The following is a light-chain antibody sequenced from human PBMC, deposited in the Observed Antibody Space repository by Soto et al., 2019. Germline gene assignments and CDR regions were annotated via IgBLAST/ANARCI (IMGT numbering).Light chain of an antibody. CDR1: XXDVGGYDY. V-gene: IGLV2-14*03. J-gene: IGLJ2*01. CDR3: SSYTSSNTLVV. CDR2: DVS. Sequence: QSVLTQPASVSGSPGXXVTISCTXXXXDVGGYDYVSWYQQHPGEAPKLMIYDVSNRPSGVSNRFSGSKSGNTASLTISGLQAEDEADYYCSSYTSSNTLVVFGGGTQLTVL.